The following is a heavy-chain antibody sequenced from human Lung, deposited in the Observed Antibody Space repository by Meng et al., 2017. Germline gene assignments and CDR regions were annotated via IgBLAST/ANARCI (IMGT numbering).Heavy chain of an antibody. CDR3: TLYTNSHI. V-gene: IGHV3-73*01. D-gene: IGHD2-2*02. CDR2: IRSKRDTYAT. CDR1: DFTFSGSD. Sequence: GESLKISCTASDFTFSGSDVHWVRQASGKGLEWVGRIRSKRDTYATAYAASVKGRFTISRDDSKNTAYLQMNSLETEDTALYYCTLYTNSHIWGQGTMVTVSS. J-gene: IGHJ3*02.